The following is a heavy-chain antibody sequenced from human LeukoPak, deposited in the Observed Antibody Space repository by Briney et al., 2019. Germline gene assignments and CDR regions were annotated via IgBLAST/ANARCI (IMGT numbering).Heavy chain of an antibody. CDR2: IYPGDSHT. CDR1: GYSFTSYW. CDR3: ARRDASGSYYNNWFDP. Sequence: GESLKISCKGSGYSFTSYWIGWVRQMPGKGLEWMGIIYPGDSHTRYSPSFQGQVTISADKSISTAYLQWSSLKASDTAMYYCARRDASGSYYNNWFDPWGQGTLVTVSS. V-gene: IGHV5-51*01. J-gene: IGHJ5*02. D-gene: IGHD3-10*01.